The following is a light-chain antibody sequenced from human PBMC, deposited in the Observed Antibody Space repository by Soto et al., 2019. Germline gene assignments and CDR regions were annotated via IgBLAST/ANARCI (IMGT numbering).Light chain of an antibody. CDR2: GNN. CDR3: QSFDSILSASV. J-gene: IGLJ2*01. V-gene: IGLV1-40*01. CDR1: SSNIGAGYN. Sequence: QSVLTQPPSVSGAPGQRVTISCTGSSSNIGAGYNVHWYQQLPGTAPKLLIYGNNNRPSGVPDRFSGSKSGTSASLVITGLQAEDEADYYCQSFDSILSASVFGGGTKLTVL.